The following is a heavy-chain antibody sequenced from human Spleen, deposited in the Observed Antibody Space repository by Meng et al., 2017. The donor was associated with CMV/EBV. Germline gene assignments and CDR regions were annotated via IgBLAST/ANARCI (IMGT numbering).Heavy chain of an antibody. CDR3: ARERSGANEY. CDR1: GFTFSDYW. J-gene: IGHJ4*01. CDR2: IKQDGSEK. V-gene: IGHV3-7*01. D-gene: IGHD1-26*01. Sequence: GGSLRLSCAASGFTFSDYWMSWVRQAPGKGLEWVASIKQDGSEKYYVDSVKGRFTISRDNAKNSLYLQMNSLRADDTAVYYCARERSGANEYWGQGTLVTVSS.